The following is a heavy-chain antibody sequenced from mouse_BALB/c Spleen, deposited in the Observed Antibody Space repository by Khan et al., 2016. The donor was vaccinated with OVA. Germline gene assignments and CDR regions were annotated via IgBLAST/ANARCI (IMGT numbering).Heavy chain of an antibody. CDR3: ARVGYNGTMDY. CDR1: GYTLTNYG. Sequence: QIQLVQSGPELKKPGETVKISCKASGYTLTNYGMNWVKQAPGKGLKWMGWINTYTGEPTYADDFKGRFAFSLETSASTAYLQINNLKNEDTATYFCARVGYNGTMDYWGQATSVTVSS. J-gene: IGHJ4*01. D-gene: IGHD2-14*01. V-gene: IGHV9-3-1*01. CDR2: INTYTGEP.